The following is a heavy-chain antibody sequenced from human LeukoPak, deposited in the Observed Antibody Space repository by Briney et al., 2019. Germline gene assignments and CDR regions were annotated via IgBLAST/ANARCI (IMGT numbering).Heavy chain of an antibody. Sequence: ASVRVSCKASGYTFGSYDINWVRKATGQGLEWMGWMNPGSGNTDYAQRFQGRVTMTRDTSTNTAYMELSGLRSEDTAIYYCARLSETAAYYYTSGYYFLGYWGQGTLVTVDS. CDR2: MNPGSGNT. CDR1: GYTFGSYD. V-gene: IGHV1-8*02. CDR3: ARLSETAAYYYTSGYYFLGY. D-gene: IGHD3-22*01. J-gene: IGHJ4*02.